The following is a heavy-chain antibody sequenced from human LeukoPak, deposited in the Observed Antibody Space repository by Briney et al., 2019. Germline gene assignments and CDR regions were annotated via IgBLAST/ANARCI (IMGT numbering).Heavy chain of an antibody. CDR3: ARGGSSTTIAY. J-gene: IGHJ4*02. Sequence: GGSLRLSCAASGFTFSSYSMSWVRQAPGKGLEWVSYISSSSSTIYYADSVKGRFTISRDSAKNSLYLQMNSLRAEDTAVYYCARGGSSTTIAYWGQGTLVTVSS. CDR1: GFTFSSYS. D-gene: IGHD6-13*01. V-gene: IGHV3-48*04. CDR2: ISSSSSTI.